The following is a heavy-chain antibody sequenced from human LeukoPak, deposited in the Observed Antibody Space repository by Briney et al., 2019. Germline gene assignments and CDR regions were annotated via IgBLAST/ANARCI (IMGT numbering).Heavy chain of an antibody. CDR2: IRYDGSNK. J-gene: IGHJ4*02. Sequence: GGSLRLSCAASGFTFSSYCMHWVRQAPGKGLEWVAFIRYDGSNKYYADSVKGRFTISRDNSKNTLYLQMNSLRAEDTAVYYCAKDGEEWELLPLYFDYWGQGTLVTVSS. CDR3: AKDGEEWELLPLYFDY. V-gene: IGHV3-30*02. CDR1: GFTFSSYC. D-gene: IGHD1-26*01.